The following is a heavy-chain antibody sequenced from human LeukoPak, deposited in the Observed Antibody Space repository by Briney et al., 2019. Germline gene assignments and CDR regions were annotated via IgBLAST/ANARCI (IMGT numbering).Heavy chain of an antibody. J-gene: IGHJ4*02. CDR3: AREPTLIPIFGVGSFDY. Sequence: ASVKVSCKAAGYTFTCYYMHWVRQAPGQGLEWMGWINPNSGGRNNAQKFQGRGTMTRDTAISTAYMELSRLRSDDTAVYYCAREPTLIPIFGVGSFDYWGQGTLVTVSS. CDR1: GYTFTCYY. CDR2: INPNSGGR. V-gene: IGHV1-2*02. D-gene: IGHD3-3*01.